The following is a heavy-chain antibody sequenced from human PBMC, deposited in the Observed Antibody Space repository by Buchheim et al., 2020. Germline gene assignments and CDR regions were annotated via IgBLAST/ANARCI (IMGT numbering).Heavy chain of an antibody. CDR1: GYTFTTYY. Sequence: QVQLVQSGAEVTKPGASVEVSCKAAGYTFTTYYIHWVRQAPGQGLEWMGIIDPGNGRTRYAQNFQGRLTVTRDTSTSTVYMNLNSLRPEDTAVYYCSREEYRSSSETVAHTYGMDVWGQGTT. D-gene: IGHD6-6*01. J-gene: IGHJ6*02. CDR3: SREEYRSSSETVAHTYGMDV. V-gene: IGHV1-46*01. CDR2: IDPGNGRT.